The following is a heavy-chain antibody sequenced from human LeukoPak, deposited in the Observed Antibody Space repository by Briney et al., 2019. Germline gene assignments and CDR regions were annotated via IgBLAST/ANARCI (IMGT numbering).Heavy chain of an antibody. D-gene: IGHD2-15*01. CDR1: GGSISSYY. J-gene: IGHJ3*02. Sequence: PSETLSLTCTVSGGSISSYYWSWIRQPPGKGLEWIGYIYYSVSTNYNPSLKSRVTISVDTSKIQFSLKLSSVTAADTAVYYWAGYRDLVVVAAIGDFDIWGQGTMVTVSS. CDR2: IYYSVST. V-gene: IGHV4-59*01. CDR3: AGYRDLVVVAAIGDFDI.